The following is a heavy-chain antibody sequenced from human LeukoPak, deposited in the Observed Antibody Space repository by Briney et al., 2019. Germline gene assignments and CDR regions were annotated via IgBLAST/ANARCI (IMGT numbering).Heavy chain of an antibody. CDR1: GFTFSSYE. Sequence: PGGSLRLSCAASGFTFSSYEMNWVRQAPGKGLEWVSYISSSGSTIYYADSVKGRFTISRDNAKNSLYLQMNSLRAEDTAVYYCARLHYDYVWGSYRYEGQYYFDYWGQGTLVTVSS. CDR3: ARLHYDYVWGSYRYEGQYYFDY. CDR2: ISSSGSTI. J-gene: IGHJ4*02. V-gene: IGHV3-48*03. D-gene: IGHD3-16*02.